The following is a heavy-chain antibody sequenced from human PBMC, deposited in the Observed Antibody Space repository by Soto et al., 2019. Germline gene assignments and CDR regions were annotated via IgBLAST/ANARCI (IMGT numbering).Heavy chain of an antibody. D-gene: IGHD6-13*01. J-gene: IGHJ5*02. CDR2: ISYDGSNK. CDR3: ARGLRSSSWTLLFDP. V-gene: IGHV3-30-3*01. Sequence: QVQLVESGGGVVQPGRSLRLSCAASGFTFSSYAMHWVRQAPGKGLEWVAVISYDGSNKYYADSVKGRFTISRDNSENTLYLQMNSLRAEDTAVYYCARGLRSSSWTLLFDPWGQGTLVTVSS. CDR1: GFTFSSYA.